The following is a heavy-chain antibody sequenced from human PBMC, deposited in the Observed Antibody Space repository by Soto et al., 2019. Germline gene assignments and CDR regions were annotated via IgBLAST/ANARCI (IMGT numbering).Heavy chain of an antibody. CDR1: GFTFSYYD. J-gene: IGHJ4*02. V-gene: IGHV3-11*06. CDR2: SSDSGTFT. CDR3: ARSGDNYNLLDY. D-gene: IGHD1-1*01. Sequence: GGSLRLSCAAAGFTFSYYDMSWIRQALGKGLEWLSYSSDSGTFTRYADSVKGRFSISRDNAKNSLYLQINSLRGEDTAIYYCARSGDNYNLLDYWGQGTPVTSPQ.